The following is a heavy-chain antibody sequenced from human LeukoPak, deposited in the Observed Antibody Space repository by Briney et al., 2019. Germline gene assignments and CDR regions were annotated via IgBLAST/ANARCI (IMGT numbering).Heavy chain of an antibody. Sequence: ASVKVSCKASGYTFTDYFMHWVRQAPGQGLEWMGWINPNSGGTNYAQKLQGRVTMTTDTSTSTAYMELRSLRSDDTAVYYCARRALWLIRGACDYWGQGTLVTVSS. V-gene: IGHV1-2*02. CDR2: INPNSGGT. CDR1: GYTFTDYF. D-gene: IGHD3-10*01. J-gene: IGHJ4*02. CDR3: ARRALWLIRGACDY.